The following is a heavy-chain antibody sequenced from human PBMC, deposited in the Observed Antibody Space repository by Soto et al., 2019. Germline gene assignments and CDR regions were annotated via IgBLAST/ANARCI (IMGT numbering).Heavy chain of an antibody. CDR1: GYTSTGYV. CDR3: AREGINAGIRPWGDAFDI. V-gene: IGHV1-3*04. CDR2: ISTGTGNT. Sequence: QVQLVQSGAEVKKPGASVKISCEASGYTSTGYVMHWVRQAPGQRPEWMGWISTGTGNTRPSQRFQGRVTFTGDASASTFYMGLSSLTFEDTAVYYCAREGINAGIRPWGDAFDIWGQGTMVTVAS. J-gene: IGHJ3*02. D-gene: IGHD6-13*01.